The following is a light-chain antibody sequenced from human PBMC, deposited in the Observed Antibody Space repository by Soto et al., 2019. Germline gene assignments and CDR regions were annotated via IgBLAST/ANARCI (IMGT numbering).Light chain of an antibody. CDR1: PGIRNA. V-gene: IGKV1-17*01. CDR2: SAS. CDR3: LQHNDYPYT. J-gene: IGKJ2*01. Sequence: DIQMTQSPSSLSAAVGDRATITCRASPGIRNALGGYRQKQGKAPERLMYSASILQSGVPSSFSGSESRKLFTPTNNSLQPEDFASYYCLQHNDYPYTFGQGTRLDIK.